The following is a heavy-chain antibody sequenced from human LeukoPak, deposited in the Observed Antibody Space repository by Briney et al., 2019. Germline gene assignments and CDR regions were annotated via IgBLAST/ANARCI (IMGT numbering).Heavy chain of an antibody. J-gene: IGHJ4*02. CDR1: GFTFSSYS. Sequence: GGSLRLSCAASGFTFSSYSMNWVRQAPGKGLEWVSYISSSSTIYYADSVKGRFTISRDNAKNSLYLRMNSLRDEDTAVYYCATMLKYYYDSSGYGPDYWGQGTLVTVSS. V-gene: IGHV3-48*02. D-gene: IGHD3-22*01. CDR3: ATMLKYYYDSSGYGPDY. CDR2: ISSSSTI.